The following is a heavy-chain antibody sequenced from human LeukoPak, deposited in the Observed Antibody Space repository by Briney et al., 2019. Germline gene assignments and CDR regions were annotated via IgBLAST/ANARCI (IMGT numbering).Heavy chain of an antibody. CDR3: ARHPIEGATQSWFDP. CDR2: ISPGDSDT. CDR1: GYSFTSYW. J-gene: IGHJ5*02. V-gene: IGHV5-51*01. Sequence: GESLKISCKGSGYSFTSYWIGWVRQMPGKGLEWMGIISPGDSDTRYSPSFQGQVTISADKSISTAYLQWSSLKASDTAMYYCARHPIEGATQSWFDPWGQGTLVTVSS. D-gene: IGHD1-26*01.